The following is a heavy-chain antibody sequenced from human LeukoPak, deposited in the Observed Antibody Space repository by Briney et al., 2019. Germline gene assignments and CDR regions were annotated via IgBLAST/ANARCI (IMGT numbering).Heavy chain of an antibody. CDR2: IIPIFGTA. V-gene: IGHV1-69*06. CDR1: GGTFSSYA. J-gene: IGHJ4*02. D-gene: IGHD2-2*01. CDR3: AGGYCGSTSCYVSDY. Sequence: GASVKVSCKASGGTFSSYAISWVRQAPGQGLEWMGGIIPIFGTANYAQKFQGRVTITADKSTSTAYMELSSLRSEDTAVYYCAGGYCGSTSCYVSDYWGQGTLVTVSS.